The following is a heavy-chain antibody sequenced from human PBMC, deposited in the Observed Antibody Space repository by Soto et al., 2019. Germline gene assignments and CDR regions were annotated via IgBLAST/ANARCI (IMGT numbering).Heavy chain of an antibody. CDR3: AKDNCISTSCYRLYNWFDP. J-gene: IGHJ5*02. V-gene: IGHV3-30*18. CDR2: ISYDGSNK. D-gene: IGHD2-2*01. Sequence: QVQLVESGGGVVQPGRSLRLSCAASGFTFSSYGMHRVRQAPGKGLECVAVISYDGSNKYYADSVRGRFTISRDNSKNTLYLQMNSLRAEDTAVYYCAKDNCISTSCYRLYNWFDPWGQGTLVTVSS. CDR1: GFTFSSYG.